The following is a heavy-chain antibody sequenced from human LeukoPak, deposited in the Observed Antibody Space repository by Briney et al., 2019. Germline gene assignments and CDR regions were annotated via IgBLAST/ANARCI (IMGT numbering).Heavy chain of an antibody. CDR2: IIPIFGTA. Sequence: SVKVSCKASGGTFSSYAISWVRQAPGQGLEWMGGIIPIFGTANYAQKFQGRVTITADESTSTAYMELSSLRSEDTAVYYCARDRPYCTGGSCYPNWFDPWGQGTLVTVSS. V-gene: IGHV1-69*13. CDR3: ARDRPYCTGGSCYPNWFDP. CDR1: GGTFSSYA. D-gene: IGHD2-15*01. J-gene: IGHJ5*02.